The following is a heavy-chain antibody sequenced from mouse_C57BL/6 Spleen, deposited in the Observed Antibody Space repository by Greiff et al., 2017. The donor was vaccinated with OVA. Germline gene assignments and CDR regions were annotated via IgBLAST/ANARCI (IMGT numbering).Heavy chain of an antibody. V-gene: IGHV1-76*01. J-gene: IGHJ2*01. CDR1: GYTFTDYY. CDR3: AREELGPNFDY. CDR2: IYPGSGNT. Sequence: QVQLKESGAELVRPGASVKLSCKASGYTFTDYYINWVKQRPGQGLEWIARIYPGSGNTYYNEKFKGKATLTAEKSSSTAYMQLSSLTSEDSAVYFCAREELGPNFDYWGQGTTLTVSS. D-gene: IGHD4-1*01.